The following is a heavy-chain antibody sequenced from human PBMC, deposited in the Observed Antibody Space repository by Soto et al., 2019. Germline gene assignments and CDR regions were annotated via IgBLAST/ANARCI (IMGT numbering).Heavy chain of an antibody. Sequence: SETLCLTWSGSGGFLSGGAYFWCCIRQPPGKGLEWIANVYYSGSSYYNPSLKSRLTISVDTTKNQFSLQLKSMTAADTAVYYCAKLSCTSSTCYFPGWFDPWGQGTLVTVSS. D-gene: IGHD2-2*01. CDR1: GGFLSGGAYF. CDR3: AKLSCTSSTCYFPGWFDP. CDR2: VYYSGSS. V-gene: IGHV4-31*02. J-gene: IGHJ5*02.